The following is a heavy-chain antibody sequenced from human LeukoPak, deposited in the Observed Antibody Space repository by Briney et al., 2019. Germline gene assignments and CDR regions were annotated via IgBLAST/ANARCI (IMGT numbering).Heavy chain of an antibody. V-gene: IGHV3-66*01. J-gene: IGHJ6*02. CDR2: IYSGGST. Sequence: GGSLRLSCAASGFTVSSNYMSWVRQAPGKGLEWVSVIYSGGSTYYADSVKGRFTISRDNSKNTLYLQMNSLRAEDTAVYYCARVNGDPTYYYYYGMDVWGQGTTVTVSS. CDR3: ARVNGDPTYYYYYGMDV. D-gene: IGHD4-17*01. CDR1: GFTVSSNY.